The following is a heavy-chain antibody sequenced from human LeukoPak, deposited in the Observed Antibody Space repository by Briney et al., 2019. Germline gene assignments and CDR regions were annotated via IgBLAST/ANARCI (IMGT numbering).Heavy chain of an antibody. D-gene: IGHD2-8*01. CDR2: IKEDGSEK. J-gene: IGHJ6*02. CDR1: PFTSSGHW. Sequence: GGSLRLSCAGSPFTSSGHWMSWVRQAPGKGLEWVANIKEDGSEKYYLDSVKGRFTISRDNAKNSLHLQINSLRVEDTAVYYCARNSFAEIMLLGSAYGMDVWGQGTTVIVSS. CDR3: ARNSFAEIMLLGSAYGMDV. V-gene: IGHV3-7*01.